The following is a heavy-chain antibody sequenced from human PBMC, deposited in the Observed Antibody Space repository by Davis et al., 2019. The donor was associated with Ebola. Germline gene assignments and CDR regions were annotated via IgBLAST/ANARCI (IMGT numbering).Heavy chain of an antibody. CDR2: ILYDGSDQ. D-gene: IGHD5-24*01. CDR1: GFPFSRFA. J-gene: IGHJ4*02. V-gene: IGHV3-30*04. CDR3: ARDLFEDGYNLDY. Sequence: GESLKISCAASGFPFSRFAMDWVRQAPGKGLEWVAFILYDGSDQYYTDSVKGRFTISRDNSKNTLFLQMDSVRAEDTAMYYCARDLFEDGYNLDYWGQGTLVTVSS.